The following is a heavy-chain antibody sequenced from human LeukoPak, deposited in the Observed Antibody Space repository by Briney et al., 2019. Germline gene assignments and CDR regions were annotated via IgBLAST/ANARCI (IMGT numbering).Heavy chain of an antibody. J-gene: IGHJ6*03. D-gene: IGHD3-10*01. V-gene: IGHV4-34*01. CDR2: INHSGST. Sequence: TSETLSLTCAVYGGSFSGYYWSWIRQPPGKGLEWIGEINHSGSTNYNPSLKSRVTISVDTSKNQFSLKLSSVTAADTAVYYCARLTLRRYYYYYYYMDVWGKGTTVTVSS. CDR1: GGSFSGYY. CDR3: ARLTLRRYYYYYYYMDV.